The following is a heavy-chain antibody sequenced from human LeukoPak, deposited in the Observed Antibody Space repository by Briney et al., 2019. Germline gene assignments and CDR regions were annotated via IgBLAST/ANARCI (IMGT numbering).Heavy chain of an antibody. J-gene: IGHJ6*03. V-gene: IGHV1-18*01. CDR1: GYTFTSYG. CDR3: AREVSEITIFGVVSYYYMDV. D-gene: IGHD3-3*01. Sequence: ASVKVSCKASGYTFTSYGISWVRQAPGQGLEWKGWISAYNGNTNYAQKLQGRVTITTDTSTSTAYMELRSLRSDDTAVYYCAREVSEITIFGVVSYYYMDVWGKGTTVTVSS. CDR2: ISAYNGNT.